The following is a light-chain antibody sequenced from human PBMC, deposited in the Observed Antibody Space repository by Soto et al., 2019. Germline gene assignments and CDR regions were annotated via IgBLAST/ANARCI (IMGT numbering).Light chain of an antibody. CDR2: GAS. Sequence: EIVMTQSPATLSVSPGERATLSCRASQSVSSYLAWYQHKPGQAPRLLIYGASTRATGIAARFSSSGSGTEFTLTISSLQSEDFAVYYCQQYNAWPLTFGGGTKVEIK. J-gene: IGKJ4*01. V-gene: IGKV3-15*01. CDR1: QSVSSY. CDR3: QQYNAWPLT.